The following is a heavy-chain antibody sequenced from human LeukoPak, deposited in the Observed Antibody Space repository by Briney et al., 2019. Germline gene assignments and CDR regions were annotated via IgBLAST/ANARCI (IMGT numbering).Heavy chain of an antibody. CDR2: INSDGSST. D-gene: IGHD3-10*01. CDR3: ARDGSYGSGSYCLDY. Sequence: GGSLRLSCAASGFTFSSYWMHWVRQAPGKGLVWVSRINSDGSSTSYADSVKGRFTISSDNAKSTLYLQMNSLRAEDTAVYYCARDGSYGSGSYCLDYWGQGTLVTVSS. V-gene: IGHV3-74*01. CDR1: GFTFSSYW. J-gene: IGHJ4*02.